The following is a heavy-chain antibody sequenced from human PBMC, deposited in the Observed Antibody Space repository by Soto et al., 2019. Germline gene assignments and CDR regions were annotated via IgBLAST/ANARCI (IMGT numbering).Heavy chain of an antibody. V-gene: IGHV3-30*18. CDR2: ISYDGSNK. CDR3: AKDLVAAAVSGWFDP. Sequence: PEESLRLSCAASGFTFGSYGMHWVRQAPGKGLEWVAVISYDGSNKYYADSVKDQYTISRDNSKNTLNLKINSMRAEDTAVYYCAKDLVAAAVSGWFDPWGQGT. D-gene: IGHD6-13*01. CDR1: GFTFGSYG. J-gene: IGHJ5*02.